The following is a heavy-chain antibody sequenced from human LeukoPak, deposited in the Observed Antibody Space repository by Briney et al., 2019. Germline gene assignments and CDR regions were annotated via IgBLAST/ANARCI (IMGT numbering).Heavy chain of an antibody. Sequence: GGSLRLSCEASGFTFSTYNMNWVRQAPGKRLEWVSSITSSSSYAFYADSVKGRFTISRDNAKSSLYLQMNNLRAEDTAVYYRARGEANWGQGTLVTVSS. V-gene: IGHV3-21*01. D-gene: IGHD1-26*01. CDR1: GFTFSTYN. CDR2: ITSSSSYA. CDR3: ARGEAN. J-gene: IGHJ4*02.